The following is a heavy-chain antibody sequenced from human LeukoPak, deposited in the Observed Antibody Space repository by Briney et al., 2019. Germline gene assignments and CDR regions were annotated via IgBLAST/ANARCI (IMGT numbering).Heavy chain of an antibody. J-gene: IGHJ4*02. CDR2: ILHDGSNK. CDR3: ATLSGDSHGYDY. Sequence: QPGGSLRLSCAASGFTFSSYAMHWVRQAPGKGLEWVAVILHDGSNKQYADSVKGRFTISRDNSKNTLYLQMNSLRAEDTAVYYCATLSGDSHGYDYWGQGTLVTVSS. V-gene: IGHV3-30*03. CDR1: GFTFSSYA. D-gene: IGHD5-18*01.